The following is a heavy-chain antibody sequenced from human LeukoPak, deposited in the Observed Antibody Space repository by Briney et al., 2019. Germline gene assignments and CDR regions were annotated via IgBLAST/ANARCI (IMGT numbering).Heavy chain of an antibody. Sequence: PSETLSLTCTVSGGSINSYYWSWIRQPPGKGLEWIGYIYYSGSTNYNPSLKSRVTMSVDTSKNQFSLKLSSVTAADTAVYYCARDLHYGSGTTETGFDPWGQGTLVTVSS. CDR1: GGSINSYY. CDR2: IYYSGST. CDR3: ARDLHYGSGTTETGFDP. D-gene: IGHD3-10*01. J-gene: IGHJ5*02. V-gene: IGHV4-59*12.